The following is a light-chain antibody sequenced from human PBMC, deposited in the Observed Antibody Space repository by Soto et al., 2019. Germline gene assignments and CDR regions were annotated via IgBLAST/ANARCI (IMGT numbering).Light chain of an antibody. J-gene: IGLJ3*02. CDR3: SSYTSSSTWL. CDR1: SSDVGAYNY. Sequence: QSVLTQPASVSGSPGQSITISCTGTSSDVGAYNYVSWYQQHPGKAPKLMIYEVCSRPSGVSNRFSGSKSANTASLTISGLQAGDEADYYCSSYTSSSTWLFGGGTKLTVL. CDR2: EVC. V-gene: IGLV2-14*03.